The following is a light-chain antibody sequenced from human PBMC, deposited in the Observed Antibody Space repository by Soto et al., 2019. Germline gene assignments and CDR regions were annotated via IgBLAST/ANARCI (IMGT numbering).Light chain of an antibody. J-gene: IGKJ3*01. CDR2: AAS. V-gene: IGKV1-39*01. CDR1: QSISNY. Sequence: DIQMTQSPSSLSASVGDSVTITCRASQSISNYLNWYQQKPGKAPKLLVYAASSLQSGVPSRFSGSVFGTDFNLTISSWQPEDFATYYRQQIYSTPSTFGPGTKVDIK. CDR3: QQIYSTPST.